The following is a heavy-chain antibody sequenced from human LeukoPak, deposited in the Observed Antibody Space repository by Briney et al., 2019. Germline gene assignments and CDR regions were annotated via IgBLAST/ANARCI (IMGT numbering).Heavy chain of an antibody. D-gene: IGHD3-22*01. V-gene: IGHV3-33*01. CDR2: IWYDGSNK. CDR3: AREGEYYDSSGYSDY. Sequence: PGRSLRLSCAASGFTFSSYGMHWVRQAPGKGLEWVAVIWYDGSNKYYADSVKGRFTISRDNSKNTLYLQMNSLRAEDTAVYYCAREGEYYDSSGYSDYWGQGTLVTVSS. J-gene: IGHJ4*02. CDR1: GFTFSSYG.